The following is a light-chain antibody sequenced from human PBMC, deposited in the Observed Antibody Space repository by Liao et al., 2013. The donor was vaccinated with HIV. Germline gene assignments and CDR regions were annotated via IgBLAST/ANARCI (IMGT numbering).Light chain of an antibody. Sequence: SYELTQPPSVSVAPGKTARITCGGNNIGSKSVHWYQQKPGQAPVLVIYQDSKRPSGIPERFSGSNSGNTATLTISGTQAMDEADYYCQAWDSSTAWGVFGTGTKVTVL. CDR1: NIGSKS. V-gene: IGLV3-9*01. J-gene: IGLJ1*01. CDR3: QAWDSSTAWGV. CDR2: QDS.